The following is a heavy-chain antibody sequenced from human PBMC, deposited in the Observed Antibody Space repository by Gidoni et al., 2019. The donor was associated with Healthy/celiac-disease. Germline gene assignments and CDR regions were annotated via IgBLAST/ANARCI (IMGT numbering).Heavy chain of an antibody. V-gene: IGHV1-69*01. D-gene: IGHD3-10*01. J-gene: IGHJ3*02. CDR1: GGPFSSYA. CDR3: ARGGRGRGAFDI. Sequence: QVQLVQSGAEAKKPGSSVKVSCNASGGPFSSYAISLVRQAPGQGLEWMGGIIPIFGTANYAQKFQGRVTSTADESTSTAYMELSSLRSEDTAVYYCARGGRGRGAFDIWGQGTMVTVSS. CDR2: IIPIFGTA.